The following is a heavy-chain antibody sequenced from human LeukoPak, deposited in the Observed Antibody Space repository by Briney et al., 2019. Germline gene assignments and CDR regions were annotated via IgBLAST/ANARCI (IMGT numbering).Heavy chain of an antibody. V-gene: IGHV1-46*01. CDR1: GYSFADYY. D-gene: IGHD3-10*01. J-gene: IGHJ5*02. Sequence: ASVKVSCKASGYSFADYYIHWVRQAPGQGLEWMGIINPSGGSTSYAQKFQGRVTMTRDMSTSTDYMELSSLRSEDTAVYYCARDHGSGTVGFDPWGQGTLVTVSS. CDR3: ARDHGSGTVGFDP. CDR2: INPSGGST.